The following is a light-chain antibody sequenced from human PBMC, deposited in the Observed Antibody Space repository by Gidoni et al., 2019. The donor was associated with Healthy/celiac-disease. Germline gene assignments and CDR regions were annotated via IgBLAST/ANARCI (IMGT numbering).Light chain of an antibody. CDR2: GAS. V-gene: IGKV3-15*01. CDR3: QQYNNWPPVT. J-gene: IGKJ4*02. CDR1: QSVSSN. Sequence: EIVMTQSPATLSVSPGERATLSCRASQSVSSNLAWYQQKPGQAPRLLIYGASTRATGIPARSSGSGSGTEFTLTISSLQSEDFAVYYCQQYNNWPPVTFXGGTKVEIK.